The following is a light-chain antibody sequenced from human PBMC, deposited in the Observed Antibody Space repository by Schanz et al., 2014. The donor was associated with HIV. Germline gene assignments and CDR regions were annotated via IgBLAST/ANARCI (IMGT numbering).Light chain of an antibody. CDR1: QSVSSSY. V-gene: IGKV3-15*01. Sequence: EIVLTQSPGTLSLSPGERATLSCRASQSVSSSYLAWYQQKPGQAPRLLIYGASTRATGIPAKFSGSGSGTEFTLTISGLQSDDFALYYCQQYNDWPPSTFGQGTKLEIK. J-gene: IGKJ2*01. CDR3: QQYNDWPPST. CDR2: GAS.